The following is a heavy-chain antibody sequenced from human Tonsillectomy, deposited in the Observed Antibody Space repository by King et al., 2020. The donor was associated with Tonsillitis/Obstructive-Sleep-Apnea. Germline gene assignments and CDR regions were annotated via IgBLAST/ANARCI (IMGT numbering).Heavy chain of an antibody. CDR1: GFNFTNAW. D-gene: IGHD3-22*01. V-gene: IGHV3-15*01. CDR3: ATGAFYYDVSGNY. Sequence: VQLVESGGGLVKPGGSLRLSCAVSGFNFTNAWLTWVRQVPGKGLEWVGRIKSKFDGGATDYAAPVKGRFTISRDDSKTTLYLQMNSLKTEDTAVYFCATGAFYYDVSGNYWGQGTLVTVSS. CDR2: IKSKFDGGAT. J-gene: IGHJ4*02.